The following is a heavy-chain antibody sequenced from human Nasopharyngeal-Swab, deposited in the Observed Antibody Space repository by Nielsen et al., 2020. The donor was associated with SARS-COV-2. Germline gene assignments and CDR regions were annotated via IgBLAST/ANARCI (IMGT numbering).Heavy chain of an antibody. Sequence: ASVKVSCKASGYTFTGYYMHWVRQAPGQGLEWMGRINPNSGGTNYAQKFQGRVTMTRDTSISTAYMELSSLRSEDTAVYYCARGGRYSSSSRIYYYMDVWGKGTAVTVSS. CDR1: GYTFTGYY. V-gene: IGHV1-2*06. J-gene: IGHJ6*03. D-gene: IGHD6-6*01. CDR3: ARGGRYSSSSRIYYYMDV. CDR2: INPNSGGT.